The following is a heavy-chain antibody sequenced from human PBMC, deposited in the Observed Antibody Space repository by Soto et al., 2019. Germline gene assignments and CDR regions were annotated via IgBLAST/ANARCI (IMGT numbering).Heavy chain of an antibody. J-gene: IGHJ3*02. V-gene: IGHV1-69*13. D-gene: IGHD3-22*01. CDR2: IIPIFGTA. CDR3: ARRRNYYDSSGQKDAFDI. CDR1: GGTFSSYA. Sequence: SVKVSCKASGGTFSSYAISWVRQAPGQGLEWMGGIIPIFGTANYAQKFQGRVTITADESTSTAYMELSSLRSEDTAVYYCARRRNYYDSSGQKDAFDIWGQGTMVTVSS.